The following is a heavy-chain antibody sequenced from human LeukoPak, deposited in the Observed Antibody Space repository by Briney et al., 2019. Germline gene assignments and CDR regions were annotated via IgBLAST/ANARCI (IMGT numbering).Heavy chain of an antibody. CDR1: GFTFGDYA. CDR2: IRSKTYGGTT. J-gene: IGHJ4*02. D-gene: IGHD3-22*01. CDR3: TRDYYDGSAYSSDY. V-gene: IGHV3-49*04. Sequence: PGRSLRLSCTTSGFTFGDYAMGWVRQAPGKGLEWVGFIRSKTYGGTTEYAASVKGRFTISRDDSKSIAYLQMNSLKTEDTAVYYCTRDYYDGSAYSSDYWGQGTLVTVSS.